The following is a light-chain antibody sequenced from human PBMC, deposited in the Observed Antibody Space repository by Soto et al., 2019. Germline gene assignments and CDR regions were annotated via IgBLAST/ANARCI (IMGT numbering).Light chain of an antibody. CDR1: QSVSTF. Sequence: EIVWAQSPATLSLSQGGRPILSCRVSQSVSTFLAWFQQKPGQPPRLLIYNASNRTTGIPARFSGSGSGTDFTLTISSLEPEDFAVYYCQQRGDWPPITFGQGTLLEIK. J-gene: IGKJ5*01. CDR3: QQRGDWPPIT. V-gene: IGKV3-11*01. CDR2: NAS.